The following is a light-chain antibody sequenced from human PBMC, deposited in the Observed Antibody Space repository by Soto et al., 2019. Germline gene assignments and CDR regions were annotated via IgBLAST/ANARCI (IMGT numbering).Light chain of an antibody. J-gene: IGKJ1*01. CDR1: QSVSSSY. Sequence: EIVLTKSPGTLSLYPGERATLSCRASQSVSSSYLAWYQQKPGQAPRLLIYGASNRATGIPDRFSGSGSGTDFTLTFSSLEPDDFAVYYCQQSGSSGTFGQGTKVDI. CDR3: QQSGSSGT. CDR2: GAS. V-gene: IGKV3-20*01.